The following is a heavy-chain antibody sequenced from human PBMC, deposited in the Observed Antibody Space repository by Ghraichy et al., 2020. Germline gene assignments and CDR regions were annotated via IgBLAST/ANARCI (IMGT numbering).Heavy chain of an antibody. CDR2: ISGSGGST. CDR1: GFTFSSYA. J-gene: IGHJ4*02. CDR3: AKIRDIVVVVAAPEVIY. Sequence: GSLNISCAASGFTFSSYAMSWVRQAPGKGLEWVSAISGSGGSTYYADSVKGRFTISRDNSKNTLYLQMNSLRAEDTAVYYCAKIRDIVVVVAAPEVIYWGQGTLVTVSS. D-gene: IGHD2-15*01. V-gene: IGHV3-23*01.